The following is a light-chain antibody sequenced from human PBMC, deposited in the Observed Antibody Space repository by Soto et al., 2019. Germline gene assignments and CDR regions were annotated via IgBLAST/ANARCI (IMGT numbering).Light chain of an antibody. CDR3: QHYNDYSWT. V-gene: IGKV1-5*03. Sequence: DIQMTQSPSILSASVGDRVTITCRASQSISRWLAWYQQKPGKAPKFLIYKASSLESGVPSRFSGSGSGTEXXXXXXXXXXXXXXTYYCQHYNDYSWTFGQGTKVEIK. CDR1: QSISRW. J-gene: IGKJ1*01. CDR2: KAS.